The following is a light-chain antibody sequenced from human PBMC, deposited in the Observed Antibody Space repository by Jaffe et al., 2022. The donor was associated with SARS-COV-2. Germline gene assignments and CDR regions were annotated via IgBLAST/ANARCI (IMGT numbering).Light chain of an antibody. V-gene: IGLV3-21*04. CDR1: NIGGKS. J-gene: IGLJ2*01. CDR2: YDS. CDR3: QVWHSPGDHRVL. Sequence: SYVLTQPPSLSVAPGETAIFTCGGNNIGGKSVHWYRQRPGQAPVLVIRYDSDRPSGIPERFSGSNSGNTATLTISRVEAGDEADYYCQVWHSPGDHRVLFGGGTKLTVL.